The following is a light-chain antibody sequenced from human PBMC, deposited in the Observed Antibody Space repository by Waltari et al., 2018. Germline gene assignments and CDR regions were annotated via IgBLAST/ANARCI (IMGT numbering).Light chain of an antibody. V-gene: IGKV3-11*01. CDR1: QNIGDY. CDR3: QNRRDWPLLT. Sequence: VLTQSPATLSLSPGDRATLSCRASQNIGDYLAWYQQKPGQAPRLLISAASNRATGVPARFSCSGSGTDFTLTISSLEPEDCAVYYCQNRRDWPLLTFGGGTKVEIK. CDR2: AAS. J-gene: IGKJ4*01.